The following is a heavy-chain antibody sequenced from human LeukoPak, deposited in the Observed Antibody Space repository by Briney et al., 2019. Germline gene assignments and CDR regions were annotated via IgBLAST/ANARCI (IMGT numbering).Heavy chain of an antibody. Sequence: SETLSLTCAVYGASFSDYYWSFIRQPPGKGLEWIGEIHHSGNTNYNPSLKSRVTMSVDTSKNQFSLRLRSVTAADTAVYYCAGEFYDVLTGYLGRGQYHFDNWGQGKLVTVSS. CDR1: GASFSDYY. J-gene: IGHJ4*02. CDR2: IHHSGNT. CDR3: AGEFYDVLTGYLGRGQYHFDN. D-gene: IGHD3-9*01. V-gene: IGHV4-34*01.